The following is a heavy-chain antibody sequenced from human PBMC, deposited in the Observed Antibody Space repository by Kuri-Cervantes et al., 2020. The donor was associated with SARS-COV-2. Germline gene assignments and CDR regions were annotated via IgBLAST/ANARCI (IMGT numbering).Heavy chain of an antibody. J-gene: IGHJ4*02. Sequence: SGPTLVKPTQTLTVTCTFSGFSLSTTGVGVGWIRQPPGKALEWLALIYWDDDKRYSPSLKSRLTITKDTLKNQVILTMTNVDPVDTATYYCAHRPRGNDYGHNYFDFWGQGALVTVSS. CDR2: IYWDDDK. CDR3: AHRPRGNDYGHNYFDF. V-gene: IGHV2-5*02. CDR1: GFSLSTTGVG. D-gene: IGHD4-17*01.